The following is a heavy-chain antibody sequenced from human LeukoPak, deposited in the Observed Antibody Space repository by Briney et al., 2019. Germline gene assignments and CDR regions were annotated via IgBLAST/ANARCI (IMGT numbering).Heavy chain of an antibody. Sequence: GGSLRLSCAASGFTFGSYAMNWVRQAPGKGPEWVSAITGSGGNTYYADSVKGRFTISRDNSKNTLYLQMNSLRAVDTAVYYCAKTDTGSYYDRFGYWGQGTLVTVST. CDR1: GFTFGSYA. D-gene: IGHD3-10*01. J-gene: IGHJ4*02. V-gene: IGHV3-23*01. CDR2: ITGSGGNT. CDR3: AKTDTGSYYDRFGY.